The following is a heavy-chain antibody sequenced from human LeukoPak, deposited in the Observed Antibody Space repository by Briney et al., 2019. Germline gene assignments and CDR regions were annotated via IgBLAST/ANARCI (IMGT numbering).Heavy chain of an antibody. V-gene: IGHV1-2*02. J-gene: IGHJ4*02. Sequence: ASVKVSCKASGYTFTGYYMHWVRQAPGQGLEWMGWINPNSGGTNYAQKFQGRVTMTRDTSISTAYMELSRLRSGDTAVYYCARGVAYDILTGYFSYYFDYWGQGTLVTVSS. CDR1: GYTFTGYY. CDR3: ARGVAYDILTGYFSYYFDY. CDR2: INPNSGGT. D-gene: IGHD3-9*01.